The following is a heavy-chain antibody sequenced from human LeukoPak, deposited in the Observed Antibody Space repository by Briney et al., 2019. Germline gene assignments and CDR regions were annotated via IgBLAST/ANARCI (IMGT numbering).Heavy chain of an antibody. V-gene: IGHV4-39*01. Sequence: SETLSLTCTVSGGSISSRSYYWGWIRQPPGKGLEWIGIIYYSGSTYYNPSLKSRVTMSVDTSKNQFSLKLSSVTAADTAVYYCSRHPVTNNAEYDRIDDWGQGILVTVSS. J-gene: IGHJ4*02. D-gene: IGHD1/OR15-1a*01. CDR2: IYYSGST. CDR1: GGSISSRSYY. CDR3: SRHPVTNNAEYDRIDD.